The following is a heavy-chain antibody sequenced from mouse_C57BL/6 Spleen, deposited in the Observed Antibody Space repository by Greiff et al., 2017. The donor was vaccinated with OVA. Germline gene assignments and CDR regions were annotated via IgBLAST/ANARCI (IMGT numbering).Heavy chain of an antibody. CDR2: ISSGGSYT. CDR1: GFTFSSYG. J-gene: IGHJ4*01. D-gene: IGHD2-4*01. V-gene: IGHV5-6*01. Sequence: EVMLVESGGDLVKPGGSLKLSCAASGFTFSSYGMSWVRQTPDKRLEWVATISSGGSYTYYPDSVKGRFTISRDNAKNTLYLQMSSLKSEDTAMYYCARHGDDYDGNPMDYWGQGTSVTVSS. CDR3: ARHGDDYDGNPMDY.